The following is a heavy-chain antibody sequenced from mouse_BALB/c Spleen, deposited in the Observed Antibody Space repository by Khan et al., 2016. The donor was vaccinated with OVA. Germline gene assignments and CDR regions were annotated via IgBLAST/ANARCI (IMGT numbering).Heavy chain of an antibody. J-gene: IGHJ3*01. D-gene: IGHD1-1*01. CDR3: ARGNYYGSTSWFGY. CDR2: ILPGSNST. V-gene: IGHV1-9*01. CDR1: GYTFSSYW. Sequence: VELVESGAELMKPGASVKISCKATGYTFSSYWIEWVKQRPGHGLEWIGEILPGSNSTNYNERFKGKATITADTSSNTAYMPLSSLTSEDSAIYDCARGNYYGSTSWFGYWGQGTLVTVAA.